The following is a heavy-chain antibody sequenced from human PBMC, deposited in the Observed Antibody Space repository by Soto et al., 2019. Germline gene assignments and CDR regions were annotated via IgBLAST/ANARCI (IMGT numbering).Heavy chain of an antibody. J-gene: IGHJ4*02. Sequence: GGSLLLSCAGSGFIFSNSAFHWVRQAPGKGLEWVTLTSYDGNNKYYADSVKGRFTISRDNSKNTLYLQMHSLRADDTAVYYCAREVASYDRSGFFDYWGQGALVTVSS. CDR1: GFIFSNSA. D-gene: IGHD3-22*01. V-gene: IGHV3-30-3*01. CDR3: AREVASYDRSGFFDY. CDR2: TSYDGNNK.